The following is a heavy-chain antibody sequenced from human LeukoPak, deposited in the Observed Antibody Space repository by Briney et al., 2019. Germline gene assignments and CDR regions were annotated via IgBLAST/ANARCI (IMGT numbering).Heavy chain of an antibody. J-gene: IGHJ4*02. D-gene: IGHD3-22*01. V-gene: IGHV4-59*08. CDR3: ARHVDSSGYYFPPHYFDY. Sequence: SETLSLTCTVSGGSISSYYWSWIRQPPGKGLEWIGYIYYSGSTNYNPSLKSRVTISVDTSKNQFSLKLSSVTAADTAVYYCARHVDSSGYYFPPHYFDYWGQGTLVTVSS. CDR2: IYYSGST. CDR1: GGSISSYY.